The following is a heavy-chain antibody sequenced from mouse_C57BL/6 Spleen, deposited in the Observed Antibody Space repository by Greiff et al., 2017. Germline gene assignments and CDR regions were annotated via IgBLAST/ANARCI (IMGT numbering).Heavy chain of an antibody. V-gene: IGHV1-9*01. Sequence: VQLVESGAELMKPGASVTLSCKATGYTFTGYWIEWVKQRPGHGLEWIGEIFPRSGSTNYNEKFKGKATLTAAPTSHTADMQLRSLTKEDSDIYYRARRTAQATDYWGQGTTLTVSS. CDR3: ARRTAQATDY. D-gene: IGHD3-2*02. CDR2: IFPRSGST. J-gene: IGHJ2*01. CDR1: GYTFTGYW.